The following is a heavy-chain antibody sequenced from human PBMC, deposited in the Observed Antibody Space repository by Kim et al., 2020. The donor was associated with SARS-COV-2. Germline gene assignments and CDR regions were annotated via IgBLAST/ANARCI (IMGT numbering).Heavy chain of an antibody. J-gene: IGHJ6*02. V-gene: IGHV4-34*01. CDR2: INHSEST. D-gene: IGHD3-10*01. CDR3: ARGLRGVIRYYYYGMDV. Sequence: GLEWIGEINHSESTNYNPSLKSRVTISVDTSKNQFSLKLSSVTAADTAVYYCARGLRGVIRYYYYGMDVWGQGTTVTVSS.